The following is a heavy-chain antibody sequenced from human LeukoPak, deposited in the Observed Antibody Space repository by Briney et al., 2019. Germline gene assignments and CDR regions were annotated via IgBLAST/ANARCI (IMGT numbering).Heavy chain of an antibody. D-gene: IGHD3-10*01. J-gene: IGHJ4*02. CDR2: IYYSGST. Sequence: SETLSLTCTVSGGSISSYYWSWIRQHPGKGLEWIGYIYYSGSTYYNPSLKSRVTISVDTSKNQFSLKLSSVTAADTAVYYCAREKGGGYGSAHWGQGTLVTVSS. CDR1: GGSISSYY. V-gene: IGHV4-59*06. CDR3: AREKGGGYGSAH.